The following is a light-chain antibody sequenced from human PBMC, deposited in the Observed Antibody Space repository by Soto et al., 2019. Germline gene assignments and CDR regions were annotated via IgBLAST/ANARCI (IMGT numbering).Light chain of an antibody. CDR2: EAT. CDR1: QGLKF. J-gene: IGKJ4*01. CDR3: QQSYSTPPT. Sequence: VQMTQSTSSVSASVGDTVTITCRASQGLKFLAWYQQKPGKAPKLLIYEATNLQSGVPSRFSGSGSGTDFTLTISSLQPEDFATYYCQQSYSTPPTFGGGTKVAIK. V-gene: IGKV1-12*01.